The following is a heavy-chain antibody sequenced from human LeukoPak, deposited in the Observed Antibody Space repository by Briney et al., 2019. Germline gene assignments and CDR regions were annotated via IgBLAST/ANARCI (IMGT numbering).Heavy chain of an antibody. CDR1: GFTFSSYA. Sequence: GGSLRLSCAASGFTFSSYAMNWVRQVPGKGLEWVSVIYSGASIYYADSVKGRFTVSRDNSKNTLYLQMHSLRAEDTAVYYCAKLRAVDTPPDAFDIWGQGTMVTVSS. CDR3: AKLRAVDTPPDAFDI. D-gene: IGHD6-19*01. V-gene: IGHV3-53*01. J-gene: IGHJ3*02. CDR2: IYSGASI.